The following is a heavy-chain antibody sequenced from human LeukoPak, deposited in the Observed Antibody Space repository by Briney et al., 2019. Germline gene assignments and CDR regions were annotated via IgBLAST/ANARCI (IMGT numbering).Heavy chain of an antibody. D-gene: IGHD6-19*01. J-gene: IGHJ4*02. V-gene: IGHV4-61*02. CDR1: GGSISSGSYY. CDR3: AREIAVAGLDY. CDR2: IYTSGST. Sequence: SETLSLTCTVSGGSISSGSYYWSWIRQPAGKGLEWIGRIYTSGSTNYNPSLKSRVTISVDTSKSQFSLKLSSVTAADTAVYYCAREIAVAGLDYWGQGTLVTVSS.